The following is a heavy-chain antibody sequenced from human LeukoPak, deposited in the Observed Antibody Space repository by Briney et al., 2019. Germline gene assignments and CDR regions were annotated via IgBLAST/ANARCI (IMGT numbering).Heavy chain of an antibody. V-gene: IGHV3-30*02. CDR3: AKAEGYSYGDFDY. J-gene: IGHJ4*02. CDR1: GFTFSSYG. D-gene: IGHD5-18*01. CDR2: IRYDGSNK. Sequence: QPGGSLRLSCAASGFTFSSYGMHWVRQAPGKGLEWVAFIRYDGSNKYYADSVKGRFTISRDNSKNTLYLQMNSLRAEDTAVYYCAKAEGYSYGDFDYWGQGTLVTVSS.